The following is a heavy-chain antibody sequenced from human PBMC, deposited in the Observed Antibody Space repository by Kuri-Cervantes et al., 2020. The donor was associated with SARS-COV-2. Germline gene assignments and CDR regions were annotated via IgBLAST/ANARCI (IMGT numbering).Heavy chain of an antibody. CDR3: ANDRGPGQLLYSAFRWFDP. J-gene: IGHJ5*02. CDR1: GRTFSSYA. V-gene: IGHV1-69*05. CDR2: IIPIFGTA. D-gene: IGHD2-2*02. Sequence: SAMVSCKASGRTFSSYAISWVRQAPGQGLEWMGGIIPIFGTANYAQKFQGRVTITTDESTSTAYMELSSLRSEDTAVYYCANDRGPGQLLYSAFRWFDPWGKGTLVTVSS.